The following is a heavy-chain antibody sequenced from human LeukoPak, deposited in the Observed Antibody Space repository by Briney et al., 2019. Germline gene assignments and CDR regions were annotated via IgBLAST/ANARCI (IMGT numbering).Heavy chain of an antibody. CDR2: ISPNSGGT. D-gene: IGHD3-10*01. J-gene: IGHJ4*02. V-gene: IGHV1-2*02. CDR3: ARDPGQVWFGEFPLDY. CDR1: GYTFTSYY. Sequence: GASVKVSCKASGYTFTSYYMHWVRQAPGQGLEWMGWISPNSGGTNYAQKFQGRVTMTRDTSISTAYMELSRLRSDDTAVYYCARDPGQVWFGEFPLDYWGQGTLVTVSS.